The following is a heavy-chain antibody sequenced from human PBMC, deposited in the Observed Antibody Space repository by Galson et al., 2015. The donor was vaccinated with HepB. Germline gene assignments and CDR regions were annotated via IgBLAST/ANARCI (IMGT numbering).Heavy chain of an antibody. CDR3: ARGRVHLPAAMLY. D-gene: IGHD2-2*01. Sequence: SVKVSCKASGYTFTGYYMHWMRQAPGQGLEWMGWINPNSGGTNYAQKFQGRVTMTRDTSISTAYMELSRLRSDDTAVYYCARGRVHLPAAMLYWGQGTLVTVSS. J-gene: IGHJ4*02. CDR2: INPNSGGT. V-gene: IGHV1-2*02. CDR1: GYTFTGYY.